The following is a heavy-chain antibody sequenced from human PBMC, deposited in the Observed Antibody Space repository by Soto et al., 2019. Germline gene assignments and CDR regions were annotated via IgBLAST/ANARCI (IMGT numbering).Heavy chain of an antibody. V-gene: IGHV4-34*01. J-gene: IGHJ4*02. CDR1: GGSFSGYY. D-gene: IGHD6-6*01. Sequence: SETLSLTCAVYGGSFSGYYWSWIRQPPGKGLEWIGEINHSGSTNYNPSLKSRVTISVDTSKNQFSLKLSSVTAADTAVYYCARADLRPGDQAILIAARRFSPYFDYWGQGTLVTVSS. CDR3: ARADLRPGDQAILIAARRFSPYFDY. CDR2: INHSGST.